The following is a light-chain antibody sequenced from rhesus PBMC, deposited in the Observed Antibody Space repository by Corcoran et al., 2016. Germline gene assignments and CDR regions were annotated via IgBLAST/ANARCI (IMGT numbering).Light chain of an antibody. CDR3: GSYRSGNTLL. J-gene: IGLJ3*01. CDR2: EVT. V-gene: IGLV2-38*01. CDR1: SSDIGGYNG. Sequence: QSALTQPPSVSKSLGQSVTISCTGTSSDIGGYNGVSWYQQYPGTAPRLLIYEVTKRPSGVSDRFSGSKSGNTASLTISGLQAEDEADYYCGSYRSGNTLLFGGGTRLTVL.